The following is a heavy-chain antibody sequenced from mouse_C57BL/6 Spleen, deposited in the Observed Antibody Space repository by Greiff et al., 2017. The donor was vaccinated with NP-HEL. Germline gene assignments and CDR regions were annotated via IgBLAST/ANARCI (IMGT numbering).Heavy chain of an antibody. CDR2: IHPNSGST. D-gene: IGHD1-1*01. J-gene: IGHJ1*03. V-gene: IGHV1-64*01. CDR1: GYTFTSYW. Sequence: QVQLKESGAELVKPGASVKLSCKASGYTFTSYWMHWVKQRPGQGLEWIGMIHPNSGSTNYNEKFKSKATLTVDKSSSTAYMQLSSLTSEDSAVYYCARNGITTVVATRYFDVWGTGTTVTVSS. CDR3: ARNGITTVVATRYFDV.